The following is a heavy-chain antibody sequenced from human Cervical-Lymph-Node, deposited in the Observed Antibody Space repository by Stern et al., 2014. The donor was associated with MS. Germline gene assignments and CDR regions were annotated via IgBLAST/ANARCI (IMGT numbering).Heavy chain of an antibody. CDR1: GFTFSAYA. J-gene: IGHJ4*02. CDR3: ARDGRPV. CDR2: ISSDGNTK. V-gene: IGHV3-30-3*01. Sequence: QLVQSGGGVVQPGRSLGLSCAASGFTFSAYAMHWVRQAPGKGLEWVAVISSDGNTKFYADSVKGRFTISRDNSKNTLFLQMNSLKIEDTAVYYCARDGRPVWGQGTLVAVSS.